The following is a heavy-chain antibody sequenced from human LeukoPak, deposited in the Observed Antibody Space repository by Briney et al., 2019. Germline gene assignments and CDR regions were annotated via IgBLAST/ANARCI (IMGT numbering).Heavy chain of an antibody. J-gene: IGHJ3*02. V-gene: IGHV4-4*07. CDR3: ARHPSKYSSGWTTAFDI. CDR1: GGSISSYY. D-gene: IGHD6-19*01. CDR2: IYTSGST. Sequence: PSETLSLTCTVSGGSISSYYWSWIRQPAGKGLEWIGRIYTSGSTNYNPSLKSRVTMSVDTSKNQFSLKLSSVTAADTAVYYCARHPSKYSSGWTTAFDIWGQGTMVTVSS.